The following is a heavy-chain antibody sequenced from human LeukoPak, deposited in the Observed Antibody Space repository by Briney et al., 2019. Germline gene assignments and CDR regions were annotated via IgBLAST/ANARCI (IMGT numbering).Heavy chain of an antibody. CDR3: ARARSGYSYGYYYYYGMDV. J-gene: IGHJ6*02. D-gene: IGHD5-18*01. CDR1: GGSFSGYY. Sequence: LSETLSLTCAVYGGSFSGYYWSWIRQPPGKGLEWIGEINHSGSTNYNPSLKSRVTISVDTSKNQFSLKLSSVTAADTAVYYCARARSGYSYGYYYYYGMDVWGQGTTVTVSS. V-gene: IGHV4-34*01. CDR2: INHSGST.